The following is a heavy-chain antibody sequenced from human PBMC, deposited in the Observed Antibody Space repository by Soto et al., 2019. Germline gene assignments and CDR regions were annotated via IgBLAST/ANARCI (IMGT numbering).Heavy chain of an antibody. CDR1: GGTFSSYT. CDR2: IIPILGIA. J-gene: IGHJ5*02. Sequence: QVQLVQSGAEVKKPGSSVKVSCKASGGTFSSYTISWVRQAPGQGREWMGRIIPILGIANYAQKFQGRVTITADKSTSTAYMELSSLRSEDTAVYYCARSGRNWFDPWGQGTLVTVSS. CDR3: ARSGRNWFDP. D-gene: IGHD1-26*01. V-gene: IGHV1-69*02.